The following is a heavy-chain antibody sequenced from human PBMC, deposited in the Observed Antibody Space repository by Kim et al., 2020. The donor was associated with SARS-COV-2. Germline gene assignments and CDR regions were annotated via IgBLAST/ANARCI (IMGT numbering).Heavy chain of an antibody. CDR1: GGSFSGYY. CDR3: ARGLVATNYYYYYYMDV. D-gene: IGHD5-12*01. V-gene: IGHV4-34*01. J-gene: IGHJ6*03. CDR2: INHSGST. Sequence: SQTLSLTCAVYGGSFSGYYWSWIRQPPGKGLEWIGEINHSGSTNYNPSLKSRVTISVDTSKNQFSLKLSSVTAADTAVYYCARGLVATNYYYYYYMDVWG.